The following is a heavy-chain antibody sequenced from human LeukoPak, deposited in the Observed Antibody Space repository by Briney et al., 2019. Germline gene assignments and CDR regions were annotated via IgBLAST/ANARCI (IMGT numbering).Heavy chain of an antibody. CDR1: GFTFASYS. D-gene: IGHD2-21*01. Sequence: MPGGSLRLSCAASGFTFASYSMTWVRQAPGKGLEWVSSISGDSTYIYNAGSVKGRFTISRDNAQASLYLQMISLRADDTAVYYCAGYSSGAQYYFDYWGQGTLVTVSS. J-gene: IGHJ4*02. CDR3: AGYSSGAQYYFDY. V-gene: IGHV3-21*01. CDR2: ISGDSTYI.